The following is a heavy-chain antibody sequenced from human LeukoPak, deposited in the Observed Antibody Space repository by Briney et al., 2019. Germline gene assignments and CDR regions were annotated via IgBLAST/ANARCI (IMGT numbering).Heavy chain of an antibody. J-gene: IGHJ4*02. CDR2: IYPADSET. CDR3: ATPTTGCSSTSGYPLF. D-gene: IGHD2-2*01. CDR1: GSTFPSHW. Sequence: GESLKIPREDSGSTFPSHWLGWVRQMPGKGLEWMGVIYPADSETTYSPSFQGQVTISADKSISTDYLQWSSLKASDTAMYYCATPTTGCSSTSGYPLFWGQGTLVTVSS. V-gene: IGHV5-51*01.